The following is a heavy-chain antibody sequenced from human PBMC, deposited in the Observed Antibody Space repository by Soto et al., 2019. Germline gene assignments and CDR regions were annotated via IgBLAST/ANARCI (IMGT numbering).Heavy chain of an antibody. CDR1: GFTFGNYA. Sequence: PGGSLRLSCEGSGFTFGNYAMTWVRQGPGRGLEWVSALSGSSLNTYYAHSVKGRLTISRDNSKNTMYLEMNSLRVDDTAVYYCTTQFFLSSRKPPEDVWGQGTPVTVSS. CDR2: LSGSSLNT. CDR3: TTQFFLSSRKPPEDV. V-gene: IGHV3-23*01. J-gene: IGHJ6*02.